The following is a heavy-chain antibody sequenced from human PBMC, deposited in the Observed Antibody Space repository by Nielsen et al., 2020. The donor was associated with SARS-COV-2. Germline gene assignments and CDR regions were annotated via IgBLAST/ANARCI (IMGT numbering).Heavy chain of an antibody. CDR3: ARHLDDYSNYFDY. Sequence: GESLKISCKGSGYSFTSYWISWVRQMPGKGLEWMGRIDPSDSLTNYSPSFQGHVTISADKSISTAYLQWSSLKASDTAMYYCARHLDDYSNYFDYWGQGTLVTVSS. CDR1: GYSFTSYW. J-gene: IGHJ4*02. V-gene: IGHV5-10-1*01. CDR2: IDPSDSLT. D-gene: IGHD4-11*01.